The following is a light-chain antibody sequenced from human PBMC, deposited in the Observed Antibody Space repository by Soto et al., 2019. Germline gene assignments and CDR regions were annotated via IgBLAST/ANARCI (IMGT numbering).Light chain of an antibody. V-gene: IGKV3-15*01. CDR3: EQYNNWPPCT. J-gene: IGKJ1*01. CDR1: QSVSSN. Sequence: EIVMTQSPATLSVPPGERATLSCRASQSVSSNLAWYQQKPGQAPRLLIYGASTRATGIPARFSGSGSGTEFTLTISSLQSEDFAVYYCEQYNNWPPCTFGQGTKVEIK. CDR2: GAS.